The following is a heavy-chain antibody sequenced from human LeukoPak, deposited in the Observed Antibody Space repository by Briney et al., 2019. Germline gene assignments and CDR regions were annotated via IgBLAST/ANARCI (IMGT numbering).Heavy chain of an antibody. Sequence: SETLSLTRAVYGGSFSGYYWSWIRQPPGKGLEWIGEINHSGSTNYNPSLKSRVTISVDTSKNQFSLKLSSVTAADTAVYYCARGIGGGQGWFDPWGQGTLVTVSS. CDR1: GGSFSGYY. J-gene: IGHJ5*02. CDR3: ARGIGGGQGWFDP. V-gene: IGHV4-34*01. CDR2: INHSGST. D-gene: IGHD2-15*01.